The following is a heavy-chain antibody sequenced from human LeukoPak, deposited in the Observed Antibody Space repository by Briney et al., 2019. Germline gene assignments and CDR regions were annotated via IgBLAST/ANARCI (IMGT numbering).Heavy chain of an antibody. V-gene: IGHV5-51*01. J-gene: IGHJ5*02. Sequence: GESLKISCKGSGYSFTSYWIGWVRQMLRKGLEWMGIIYPGDSDTRYSPSFQGQVTISADKSISTAYLQWSSLKASDTAMYYCARWGSAAAGPGWFDPWGQGTLVTVSS. D-gene: IGHD6-13*01. CDR1: GYSFTSYW. CDR2: IYPGDSDT. CDR3: ARWGSAAAGPGWFDP.